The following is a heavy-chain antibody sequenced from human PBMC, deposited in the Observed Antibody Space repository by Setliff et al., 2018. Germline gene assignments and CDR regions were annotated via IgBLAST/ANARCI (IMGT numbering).Heavy chain of an antibody. CDR2: INPSGGST. CDR3: ARAWDGYNYDY. Sequence: ASVKVSCKAPGYTFTTYYMHWVRQAPGQGLEWMGIINPSGGSTGYAQKFQGRVTMTRDTSTSTVYMELSSLRSEDTAVYYCARAWDGYNYDYWGQGTLVTVSS. D-gene: IGHD1-1*01. V-gene: IGHV1-46*01. J-gene: IGHJ4*02. CDR1: GYTFTTYY.